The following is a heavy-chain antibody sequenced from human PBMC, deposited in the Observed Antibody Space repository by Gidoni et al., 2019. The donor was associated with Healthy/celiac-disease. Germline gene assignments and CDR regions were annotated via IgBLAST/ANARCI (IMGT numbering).Heavy chain of an antibody. J-gene: IGHJ4*02. CDR2: IYYSGST. D-gene: IGHD3-3*01. CDR1: GGSVSSGSYY. V-gene: IGHV4-61*01. Sequence: QVQLQEWGPGLVKPSETLSLTCTVSGGSVSSGSYYWRWIRQPPGKGLEWIGYIYYSGSTNYNPSLKSRVTISVDTSKNQFSLKLSSVTAADTAVYYCARGRYDFWSASTPFDYWGQGTLVTVSS. CDR3: ARGRYDFWSASTPFDY.